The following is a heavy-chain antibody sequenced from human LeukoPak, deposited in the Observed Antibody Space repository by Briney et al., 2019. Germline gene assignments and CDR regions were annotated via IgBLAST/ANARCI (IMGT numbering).Heavy chain of an antibody. CDR2: MSFDGTDK. Sequence: GGSLRLSCAASGFTFSTYAVHWVRQAPGKGLEWVAIMSFDGTDKYYADSVKGRFTISRDNSKNTLFLQLNSLRSDDTAVYFCAREVSGAFDTWGQGTMVTVSS. J-gene: IGHJ3*02. CDR1: GFTFSTYA. CDR3: AREVSGAFDT. V-gene: IGHV3-30*01.